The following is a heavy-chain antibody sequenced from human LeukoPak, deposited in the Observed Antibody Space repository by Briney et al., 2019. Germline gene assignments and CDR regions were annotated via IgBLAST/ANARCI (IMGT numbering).Heavy chain of an antibody. J-gene: IGHJ6*03. CDR1: GFTFSSYS. CDR2: ISSSSSYI. V-gene: IGHV3-21*01. Sequence: GGSLRLSCAASGFTFSSYSMSWVRQAPGKGLEWVSSISSSSSYIYYADSVKGRFTISRDNAKNSLYLQMNSLRAEDTAVYYCARVRGSRQAYYYYMDVWGKGTTVTVSS. CDR3: ARVRGSRQAYYYYMDV.